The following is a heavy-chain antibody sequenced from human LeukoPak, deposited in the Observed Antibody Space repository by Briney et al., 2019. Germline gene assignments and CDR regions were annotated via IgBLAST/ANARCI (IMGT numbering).Heavy chain of an antibody. J-gene: IGHJ4*02. CDR3: ASRDYVWGSYRSSYFDY. CDR2: MNPNSGNT. CDR1: GYTFTSYD. Sequence: ASVKVSCKASGYTFTSYDINWVRQATGQGLEWMGWMNPNSGNTGYAQKFQGRVTMTRNTSISTAYMELSRLRSDDTAVYYCASRDYVWGSYRSSYFDYWGQGTLVTVSS. V-gene: IGHV1-8*01. D-gene: IGHD3-16*02.